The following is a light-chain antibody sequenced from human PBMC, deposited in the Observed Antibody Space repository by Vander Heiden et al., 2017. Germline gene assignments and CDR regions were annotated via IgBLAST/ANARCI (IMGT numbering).Light chain of an antibody. Sequence: EIVLTQSPPTLSLSPGERATLSCRASQSVSSYLAWYQQKPGQAPRLLIYAASNRATGIPARFSGSGSGTDFTLTISSLEPEDFAVYYCQQRSNWPGITFGGGTKVEIK. CDR1: QSVSSY. J-gene: IGKJ4*01. CDR3: QQRSNWPGIT. V-gene: IGKV3-11*01. CDR2: AAS.